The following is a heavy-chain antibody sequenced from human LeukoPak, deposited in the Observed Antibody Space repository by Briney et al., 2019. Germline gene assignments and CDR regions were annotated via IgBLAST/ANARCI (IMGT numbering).Heavy chain of an antibody. CDR2: ISSSGSTI. D-gene: IGHD3-10*01. J-gene: IGHJ6*03. Sequence: PGGSLRLSCAASGFTFSSYEMNWVRQAPGKGLEWVPYISSSGSTIYYADSVKGRFTISRDNAKNSLYLQMNSLRAEDTAVYYCARELGGYGSGSCAHYYYMDVWGKGTTVTISS. CDR3: ARELGGYGSGSCAHYYYMDV. CDR1: GFTFSSYE. V-gene: IGHV3-48*03.